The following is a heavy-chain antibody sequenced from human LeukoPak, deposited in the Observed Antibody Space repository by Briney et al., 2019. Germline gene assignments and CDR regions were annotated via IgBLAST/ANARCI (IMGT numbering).Heavy chain of an antibody. CDR2: IYYSGST. J-gene: IGHJ4*02. V-gene: IGHV4-59*12. Sequence: PSETLSLTCTVSGGSISSYYWSWIRQPPGKGLEWIGCIYYSGSTYYNPSLKSRVTISVDTSKNQFSLKLSSVTAADTAVYYCARDFAEDYYDSSGKPYYFDYWGQGTLVTVSS. CDR1: GGSISSYY. D-gene: IGHD3-22*01. CDR3: ARDFAEDYYDSSGKPYYFDY.